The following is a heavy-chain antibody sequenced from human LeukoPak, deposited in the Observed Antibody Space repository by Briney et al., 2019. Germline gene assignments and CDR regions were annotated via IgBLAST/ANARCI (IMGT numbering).Heavy chain of an antibody. Sequence: SETLSLTCTVSGGSISSGGYYWSWIRQPPGKGLEWIGSIYYSGSTYYNPSLKSRVTISVDTSKNQFSLKLSSVTAADTAVYYCARVARRGIAAAGTFDYWGQGTLVTVSS. CDR1: GGSISSGGYY. D-gene: IGHD6-13*01. V-gene: IGHV4-39*01. CDR3: ARVARRGIAAAGTFDY. J-gene: IGHJ4*02. CDR2: IYYSGST.